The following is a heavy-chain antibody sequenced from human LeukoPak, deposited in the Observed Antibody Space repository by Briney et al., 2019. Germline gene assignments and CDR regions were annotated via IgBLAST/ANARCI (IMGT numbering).Heavy chain of an antibody. Sequence: GGSLRLSCAASGFTFSNYAMHWVRQAPGKGLEWVAFIRSDGNNKYYADSVKGRFTITRDNFKNTLYLQMNSLRAEDTAVYYCARTIVGAFDYWGQGTLVTVSS. CDR1: GFTFSNYA. CDR3: ARTIVGAFDY. D-gene: IGHD1-26*01. V-gene: IGHV3-30*02. CDR2: IRSDGNNK. J-gene: IGHJ4*02.